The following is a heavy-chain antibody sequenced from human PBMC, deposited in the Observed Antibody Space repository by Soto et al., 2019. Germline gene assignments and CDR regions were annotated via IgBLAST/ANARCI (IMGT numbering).Heavy chain of an antibody. J-gene: IGHJ6*02. CDR1: GFNFSNCS. CDR2: ISNSSSYI. D-gene: IGHD3-16*01. V-gene: IGHV3-21*01. Sequence: PGGSLRLSCAASGFNFSNCSINWFRQVTGKGLEYVSSISNSSSYIYYADSVKGRFTITRDNAKNSLYLQMNSLRAEDTAVYYCARDGAQNDSYYYYGMDVWGQGTTVTVSS. CDR3: ARDGAQNDSYYYYGMDV.